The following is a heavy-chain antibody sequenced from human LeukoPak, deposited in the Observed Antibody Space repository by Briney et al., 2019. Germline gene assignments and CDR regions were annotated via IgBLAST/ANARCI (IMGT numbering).Heavy chain of an antibody. J-gene: IGHJ4*02. Sequence: PSETLSLTRTVSGGSISNIPYYWGRIRQPPGKGLEWIGTISSSGSTYYSPSLQSRLIISLDTSKNQFSLDLSSVTTTDTAVYYCAYLSLYNSGSSPDYWGQGTLVTVSS. D-gene: IGHD3-10*01. CDR3: AYLSLYNSGSSPDY. V-gene: IGHV4-39*01. CDR1: GGSISNIPYY. CDR2: ISSSGST.